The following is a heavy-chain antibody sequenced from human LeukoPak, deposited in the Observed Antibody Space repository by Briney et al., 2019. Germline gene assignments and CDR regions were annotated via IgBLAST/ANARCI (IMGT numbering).Heavy chain of an antibody. V-gene: IGHV3-48*03. CDR2: ISSSGSTI. J-gene: IGHJ6*02. Sequence: TGGSLRLSCAASGFTFSSYEMKWVRQAPGKGLQWVSYISSSGSTIYYADSVKGRFTISRDNAKNSLYLQVNSLRVEDTAVYYCARAIGDFGRYGVDVWGQGTTITVFS. CDR3: ARAIGDFGRYGVDV. CDR1: GFTFSSYE. D-gene: IGHD4-17*01.